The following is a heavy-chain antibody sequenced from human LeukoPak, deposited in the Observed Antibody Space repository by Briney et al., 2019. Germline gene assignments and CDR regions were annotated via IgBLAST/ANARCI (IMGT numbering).Heavy chain of an antibody. V-gene: IGHV1-2*02. CDR1: GYTFTGYY. D-gene: IGHD2-15*01. CDR2: INPSSGGT. CDR3: ARVRYPPQVGYCSGGGCYPDY. J-gene: IGHJ4*02. Sequence: GASVKVSCKASGYTFTGYYIHWVRQAPGQGLEWMGWINPSSGGTNYAQKFQGRVIMTRDTSITTAYMELSGLRPDDTAIYYCARVRYPPQVGYCSGGGCYPDYWGQGTLVTVSS.